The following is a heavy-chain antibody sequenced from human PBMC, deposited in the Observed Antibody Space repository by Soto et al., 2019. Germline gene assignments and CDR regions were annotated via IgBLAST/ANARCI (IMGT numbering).Heavy chain of an antibody. CDR3: ATDSLHLGWLRYGMDV. V-gene: IGHV1-24*01. Sequence: QVQLVQSGAEVKKPGASVKVSCKVSGYTLTELSMHWVRQAPGKGLEWMGGFDPEDGETIYAQKSQGRVTMTEDTSTDTAYMELRSLRSEDTAMYYCATDSLHLGWLRYGMDVWGQGTTVTVSS. J-gene: IGHJ6*02. D-gene: IGHD5-12*01. CDR2: FDPEDGET. CDR1: GYTLTELS.